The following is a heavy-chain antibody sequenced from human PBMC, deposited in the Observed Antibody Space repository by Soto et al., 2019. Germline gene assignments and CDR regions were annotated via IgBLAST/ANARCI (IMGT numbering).Heavy chain of an antibody. CDR1: GGTFSSYA. CDR2: IIPILGTA. Sequence: QVQLVQSGAEVKKPGSSVKVSCKASGGTFSSYAISWVRQAPGQGLEWMGGIIPILGTANYAQKFQGRVTITADESTSTAYMELSSLRSEDTAVYYCASRYYGSGSYYNLGYYYGMDVWGQGTTVTVSS. D-gene: IGHD3-10*01. J-gene: IGHJ6*02. V-gene: IGHV1-69*01. CDR3: ASRYYGSGSYYNLGYYYGMDV.